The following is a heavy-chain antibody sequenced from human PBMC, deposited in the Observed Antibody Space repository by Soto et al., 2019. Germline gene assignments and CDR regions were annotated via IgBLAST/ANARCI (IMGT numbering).Heavy chain of an antibody. CDR3: ARYDSSGYYWPYYYYGMDV. V-gene: IGHV3-21*01. CDR2: ISSSSSYI. Sequence: ESGGGLVKPGGSLRLSCAASGFTFSTYSMNWVRQAPGKGLEWVSSISSSSSYIYYADSVKGRFTISRDNAKNSLYLQMNSLSAEDTAVYYCARYDSSGYYWPYYYYGMDVWGQGTTVTVSS. D-gene: IGHD3-22*01. CDR1: GFTFSTYS. J-gene: IGHJ6*02.